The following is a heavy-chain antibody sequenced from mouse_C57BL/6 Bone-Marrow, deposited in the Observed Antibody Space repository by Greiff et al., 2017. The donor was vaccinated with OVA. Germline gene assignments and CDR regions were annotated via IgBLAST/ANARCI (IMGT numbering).Heavy chain of an antibody. V-gene: IGHV7-3*01. CDR3: ARYKRYYFDY. J-gene: IGHJ2*01. CDR2: IRNKANGYTT. CDR1: GFTFTDYY. Sequence: EVQLVESGGGLVQPGGSLSLSCAASGFTFTDYYMSWVRQPPGKALEWVGFIRNKANGYTTEYSASVKGRFTISRDNSQSILYLQMNALRAEDSATYYCARYKRYYFDYWGQGTTLTVSP.